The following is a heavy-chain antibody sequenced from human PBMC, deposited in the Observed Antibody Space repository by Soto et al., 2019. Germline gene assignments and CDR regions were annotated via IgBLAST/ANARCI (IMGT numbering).Heavy chain of an antibody. CDR2: IYYSGST. J-gene: IGHJ5*02. CDR1: GGSISSYY. Sequence: SETLSLTCTVSGGSISSYYWSWIRQPPGKGLEWIGYIYYSGSTNYNPSLKSRVTISVDTSKNQFSLKLSSVTAADTAVYYCARRGVVPAAIGGWFDPWGQGTLVTVSS. D-gene: IGHD2-2*01. CDR3: ARRGVVPAAIGGWFDP. V-gene: IGHV4-59*08.